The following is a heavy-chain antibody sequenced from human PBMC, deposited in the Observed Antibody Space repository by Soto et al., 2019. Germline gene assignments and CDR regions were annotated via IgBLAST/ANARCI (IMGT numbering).Heavy chain of an antibody. V-gene: IGHV1-8*01. CDR1: GYTFTSYD. CDR2: VKPNSGNT. CDR3: AREMTPRGMDV. Sequence: QVQLVQSGAEVKKPGASVKVSCKASGYTFTSYDINWVRQAPGQGLEWMGWVKPNSGNTAYAQKFQGRVTMTRNTSISTDSLELSSLRSEDTAVYYCAREMTPRGMDVWGQGTTVTVSS. J-gene: IGHJ6*02.